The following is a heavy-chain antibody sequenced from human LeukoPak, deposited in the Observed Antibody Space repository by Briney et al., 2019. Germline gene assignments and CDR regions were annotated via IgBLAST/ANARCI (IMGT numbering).Heavy chain of an antibody. J-gene: IGHJ4*02. CDR3: ARGEMATTPDY. CDR1: GGSISRYY. CDR2: FDNSGSA. D-gene: IGHD5-24*01. Sequence: SETLSLTCTVSGGSISRYYWSWIRQPPGKGLEWIGYFDNSGSANYNPSLKSRLTIPEDTSKNQFALKLTSVTAADTAVYYCARGEMATTPDYWGQGTLVTVSS. V-gene: IGHV4-59*01.